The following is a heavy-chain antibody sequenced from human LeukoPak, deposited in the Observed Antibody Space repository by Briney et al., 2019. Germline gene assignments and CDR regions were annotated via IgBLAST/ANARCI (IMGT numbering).Heavy chain of an antibody. J-gene: IGHJ4*02. CDR1: GFTFSSYG. D-gene: IGHD3-16*01. V-gene: IGHV3-7*01. CDR2: INQDGSEK. CDR3: ARDYGGSDFDY. Sequence: GGSLRLSCAASGFTFSSYGMHWVRQAPGKGLEWVANINQDGSEKHYVDSVKGRFTISRDNAKNSLYLQINSLSAEDTAVYYCARDYGGSDFDYWGQGTLVTVSS.